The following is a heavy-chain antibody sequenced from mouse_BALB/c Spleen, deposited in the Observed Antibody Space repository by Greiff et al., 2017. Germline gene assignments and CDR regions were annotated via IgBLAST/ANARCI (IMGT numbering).Heavy chain of an antibody. CDR3: ARIGPPFAY. Sequence: EVMLVESGGGLVQPGGSRKLSCAASGFTFSSFGMHWVRQAPEKGLEWVAYISSGSSTIYYADTVKGRFTISRDNPKNTLFLQMTSLRSEDTAMYYCARIGPPFAYWGQGTLVTVSA. V-gene: IGHV5-17*02. CDR1: GFTFSSFG. J-gene: IGHJ3*01. CDR2: ISSGSSTI.